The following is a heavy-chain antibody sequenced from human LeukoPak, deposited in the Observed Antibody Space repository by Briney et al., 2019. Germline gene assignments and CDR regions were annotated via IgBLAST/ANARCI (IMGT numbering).Heavy chain of an antibody. V-gene: IGHV3-30*04. CDR1: GFTFSSYA. D-gene: IGHD4-17*01. CDR2: ISYDGSNK. J-gene: IGHJ4*02. CDR3: AKDFLSTVTAYFDY. Sequence: GGSLRLSCAASGFTFSSYAMHWVRQAPGKGLEWVAVISYDGSNKYYADSVKGRFTISRDNSKNTLYLQMNSLRAEDTAVYYCAKDFLSTVTAYFDYWGQGTLVTVSS.